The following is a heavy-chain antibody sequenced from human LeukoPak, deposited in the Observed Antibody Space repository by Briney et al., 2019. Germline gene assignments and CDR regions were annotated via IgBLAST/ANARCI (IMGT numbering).Heavy chain of an antibody. CDR1: GFTFSDYY. J-gene: IGHJ4*02. CDR2: ISSSGSTI. D-gene: IGHD1-26*01. CDR3: ARDQFGATRVGATRGGCFDY. Sequence: PGGSLRLSCAASGFTFSDYYMSWIRQAPGKGLEWVSYISSSGSTIYYADSVKGRFTISRDNAKNSLYLQMNSLRAEDTAVYYCARDQFGATRVGATRGGCFDYWGQGTLVTVSS. V-gene: IGHV3-11*01.